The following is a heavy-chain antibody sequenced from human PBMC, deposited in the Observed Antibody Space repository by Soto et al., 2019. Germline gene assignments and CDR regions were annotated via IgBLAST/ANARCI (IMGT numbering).Heavy chain of an antibody. CDR1: GFTFSSYA. CDR2: ISGSGGST. V-gene: IGHV3-23*01. D-gene: IGHD6-19*01. Sequence: PGGSLRLSRAASGFTFSSYAMSWVRQAPGKGLEWVSAISGSGGSTYYADSVKGRFTISRDNSKNTLYLQMNSLRAEDTAVYYCAKGRGAVAGHNWFDPWGQGTLVTVSS. J-gene: IGHJ5*02. CDR3: AKGRGAVAGHNWFDP.